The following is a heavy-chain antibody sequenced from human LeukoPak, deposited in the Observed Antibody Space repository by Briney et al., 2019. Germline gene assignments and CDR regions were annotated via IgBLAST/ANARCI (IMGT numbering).Heavy chain of an antibody. V-gene: IGHV4-30-4*07. CDR2: FFYTWNT. D-gene: IGHD3-9*01. J-gene: IGHJ5*02. CDR3: ARVGPLRYFDWFQGSFTKKNWFDP. Sequence: SETLSLTCAVSGGSISSGSYSWGWIRQPPGKGLEWIGYFFYTWNTYYNASLKSRVTISLDTSKNQFSLNLSSVTAADTAVYYCARVGPLRYFDWFQGSFTKKNWFDPWGQGTLVTVSS. CDR1: GGSISSGSYS.